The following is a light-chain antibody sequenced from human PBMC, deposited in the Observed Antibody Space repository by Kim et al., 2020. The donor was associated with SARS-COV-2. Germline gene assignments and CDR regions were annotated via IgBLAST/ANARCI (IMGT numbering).Light chain of an antibody. CDR2: GVS. CDR1: QSITTY. V-gene: IGKV3-11*01. CDR3: QQRSHWPPT. Sequence: SVYPGESAPHSCRTSQSITTYLGWYPQRPGQAPRLLIYGVSTRAPGIPVRFSGSGSGTDFTLTISSLEPEDSAVYYCQQRSHWPPTFGGGPKVEI. J-gene: IGKJ4*01.